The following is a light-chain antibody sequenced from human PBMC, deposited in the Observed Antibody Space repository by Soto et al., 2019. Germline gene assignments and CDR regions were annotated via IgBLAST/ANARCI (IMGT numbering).Light chain of an antibody. CDR1: QSVSSSY. CDR2: GAS. CDR3: QQYGSSPKT. J-gene: IGKJ1*01. V-gene: IGKV3-20*01. Sequence: EIVLTQSPGTLSLSPGERATLSCRASQSVSSSYLAWYQQKPGQAPRLLIYGASSRATDIPDRFRGSGSGTDFTLTISRLEPEDFAMYYCQQYGSSPKTFGQGTKVEIK.